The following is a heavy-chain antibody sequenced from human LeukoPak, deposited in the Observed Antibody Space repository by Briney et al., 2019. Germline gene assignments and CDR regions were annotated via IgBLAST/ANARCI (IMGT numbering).Heavy chain of an antibody. CDR1: GFTFSSYW. J-gene: IGHJ4*02. V-gene: IGHV3-7*01. Sequence: GGSLRLSCAASGFTFSSYWMSWVRQAPGKGLEWVANIKQDGSEKYYVDSVKGRFTISRDNAKSSLYLQMNSLRAEDTAVYYCARDKSPYDFWSGYTFDYWGQGTLVTVSS. CDR2: IKQDGSEK. D-gene: IGHD3-3*01. CDR3: ARDKSPYDFWSGYTFDY.